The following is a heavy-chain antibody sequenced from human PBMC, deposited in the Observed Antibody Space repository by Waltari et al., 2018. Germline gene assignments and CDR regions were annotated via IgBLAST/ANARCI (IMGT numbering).Heavy chain of an antibody. V-gene: IGHV4-4*07. J-gene: IGHJ3*02. D-gene: IGHD2-15*01. CDR1: GGSISGYY. Sequence: QVLLQESGPGLVKPSETLSLTCTVSGGSISGYYWNWIRQPPGKGLEWIGRIYTSGSTNYNPSLKSRVTISINTSNNQFSLKLSSVTAADTAVYYCARDHYCSGGDCYPGGSAFDIWGQGTMVTVSS. CDR3: ARDHYCSGGDCYPGGSAFDI. CDR2: IYTSGST.